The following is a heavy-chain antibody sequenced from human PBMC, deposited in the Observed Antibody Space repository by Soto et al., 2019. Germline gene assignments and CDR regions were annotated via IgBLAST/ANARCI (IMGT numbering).Heavy chain of an antibody. J-gene: IGHJ6*02. V-gene: IGHV1-18*01. D-gene: IGHD2-8*01. CDR2: ISGYNGDT. Sequence: ASVKDSCKASGYTFTRYGISWVRQAPGQGLEWMGWISGYNGDTNYAQKFQDRVSMTIDTSTGTAYMELRSLTSDDTAIYYCAKNGQPPYYYYCLDVWG. CDR3: AKNGQPPYYYYCLDV. CDR1: GYTFTRYG.